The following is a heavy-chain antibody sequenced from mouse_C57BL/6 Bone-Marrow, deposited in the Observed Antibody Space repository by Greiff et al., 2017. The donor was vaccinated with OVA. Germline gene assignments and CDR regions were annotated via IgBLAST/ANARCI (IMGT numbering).Heavy chain of an antibody. D-gene: IGHD1-1*01. V-gene: IGHV1-64*01. CDR1: GYTFTSYW. CDR3: ARGDYGSSYEDY. J-gene: IGHJ2*01. CDR2: IHPNSGST. Sequence: QVQLQQPGAELVKPGASVKLSCKASGYTFTSYWMHWVKQRPGQGLEWIGMIHPNSGSTNYNEKFKSKATLTVDKSSSTAYMQLSSLTSEDSAVYDCARGDYGSSYEDYWGQGTTLTVSS.